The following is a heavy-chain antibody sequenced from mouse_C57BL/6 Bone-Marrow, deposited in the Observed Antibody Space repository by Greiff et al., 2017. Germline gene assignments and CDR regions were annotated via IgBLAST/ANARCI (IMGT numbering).Heavy chain of an antibody. CDR2: IYPGDGDT. CDR1: GYAFSSYW. V-gene: IGHV1-80*01. J-gene: IGHJ1*03. Sequence: VQLQQSGAELVKPGASVKISCKASGYAFSSYWMNWVKQRPGKGLEWIGQIYPGDGDTNYNGKFKGKATLTADKSSSTAYMQRSSLTSEDSAVYFCARRGYYGSSLYWYFDVWGTGTTVTVSS. D-gene: IGHD1-1*01. CDR3: ARRGYYGSSLYWYFDV.